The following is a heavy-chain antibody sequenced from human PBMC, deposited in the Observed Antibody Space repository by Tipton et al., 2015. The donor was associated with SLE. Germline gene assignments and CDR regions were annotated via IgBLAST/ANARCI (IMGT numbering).Heavy chain of an antibody. CDR2: IYSGSS. V-gene: IGHV4-59*01. CDR1: GGSISTFF. D-gene: IGHD4/OR15-4a*01. CDR3: ARDDYGDPS. Sequence: GLVKPSETLSLTCTVSGGSISTFFWSWIRQPPGKGLECIGYIYSGSSYFNPSLRSLVSMSIDKSKNQFSLTMSSVTAADTAVYYCARDDYGDPSWGQGTLVPVSS. J-gene: IGHJ5*02.